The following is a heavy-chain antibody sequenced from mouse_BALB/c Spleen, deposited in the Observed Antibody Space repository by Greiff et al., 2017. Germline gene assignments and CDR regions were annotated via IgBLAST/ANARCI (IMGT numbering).Heavy chain of an antibody. Sequence: EVQLQQSGPELVKPGASVKMSCKASGYTFTSYVMHWVKQKPGQGLEWIGYINPYNDGTKYNEKFKGKATLTSDKSSSTAYMELSSLTSEDSAVYYCARSGFITTAYYFDYWGQGTTLTVSS. CDR2: INPYNDGT. CDR1: GYTFTSYV. J-gene: IGHJ2*01. D-gene: IGHD1-1*01. V-gene: IGHV1-14*01. CDR3: ARSGFITTAYYFDY.